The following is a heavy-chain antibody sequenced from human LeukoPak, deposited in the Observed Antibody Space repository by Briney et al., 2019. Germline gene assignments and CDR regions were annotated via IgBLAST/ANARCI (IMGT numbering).Heavy chain of an antibody. Sequence: SETLSLTCAVSGYSISSGYFWGWIRQPPGKGLEWIGSIYHSGSTYYNPSLKSRVTISVDTSKNQFSLKLSSVTAADTAVYYSARVQYSSSSGYGYYYYYYMDVWGKGTTVTVSS. D-gene: IGHD6-6*01. V-gene: IGHV4-38-2*01. CDR1: GYSISSGYF. J-gene: IGHJ6*03. CDR2: IYHSGST. CDR3: ARVQYSSSSGYGYYYYYYMDV.